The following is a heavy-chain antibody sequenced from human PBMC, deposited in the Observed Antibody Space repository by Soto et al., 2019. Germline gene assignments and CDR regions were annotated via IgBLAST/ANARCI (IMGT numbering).Heavy chain of an antibody. CDR3: AKDVVAAAYVATSTFDL. Sequence: EVQLLESGGDLVQPGGSLRLSCAASGFTFSSNAMGWVRQAPGTGLEWVSVIDGSGGDISLADSVKGRFTISRDNSKSPLFLRNNALTFEHICRYYCAKDVVAAAYVATSTFDLWGQGTLVTVSS. CDR2: IDGSGGDI. D-gene: IGHD5-12*01. CDR1: GFTFSSNA. J-gene: IGHJ4*02. V-gene: IGHV3-23*01.